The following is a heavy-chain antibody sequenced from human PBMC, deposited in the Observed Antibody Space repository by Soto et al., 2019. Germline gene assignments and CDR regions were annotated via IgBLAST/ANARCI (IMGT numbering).Heavy chain of an antibody. Sequence: SETLSLTCTVSGGSISSGGYYWSWIRQHPGKGLEWIGYIYYSGSTYYNPSLKSRVTISVDTSKNQFSLKLSSVTAADTAVYYCARDLWFGELFSPFSRAYYYYGMDVWGQGTTVTSP. V-gene: IGHV4-31*03. CDR1: GGSISSGGYY. J-gene: IGHJ6*02. CDR3: ARDLWFGELFSPFSRAYYYYGMDV. D-gene: IGHD3-10*01. CDR2: IYYSGST.